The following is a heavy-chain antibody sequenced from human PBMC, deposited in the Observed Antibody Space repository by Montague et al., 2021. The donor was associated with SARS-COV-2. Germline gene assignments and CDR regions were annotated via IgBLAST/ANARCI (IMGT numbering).Heavy chain of an antibody. D-gene: IGHD1-26*01. J-gene: IGHJ4*02. V-gene: IGHV6-1*01. CDR2: TYYRSKWYN. CDR3: ARTSASSDY. Sequence: CAISGDSVARNSAAWNWIRHSPSSGFEWLGRTYYRSKWYNDYAVSVKSRITINPDTSKNQISLQLNSVTPEDTAVYYCARTSASSDYWGQGTLVTVSS. CDR1: GDSVARNSAA.